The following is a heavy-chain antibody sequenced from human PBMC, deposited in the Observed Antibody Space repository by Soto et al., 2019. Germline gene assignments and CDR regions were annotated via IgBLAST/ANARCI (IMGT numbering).Heavy chain of an antibody. CDR2: ISGSGGST. J-gene: IGHJ6*03. D-gene: IGHD3-10*01. CDR1: GFTFSSYA. CDR3: AKDAMVRGVAHPEDYYYYYMDV. Sequence: GGSLRLSCAASGFTFSSYAMSWVRQAPGKGLEWVSAISGSGGSTYYADSVKGRFTISRDNSKNTLYLQMNSLRAEDTAVYYCAKDAMVRGVAHPEDYYYYYMDVWGKGTTVTVSS. V-gene: IGHV3-23*01.